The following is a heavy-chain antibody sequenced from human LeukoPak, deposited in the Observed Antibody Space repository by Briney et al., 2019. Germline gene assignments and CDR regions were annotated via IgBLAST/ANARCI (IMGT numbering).Heavy chain of an antibody. D-gene: IGHD3-10*01. Sequence: SETLSLTCTVSGGSISSSSYYWAWIRQPPGMGLEWIGSNYYSGSTYQNPSIKSRLSISVDTSKNQFSLKLSSVTAADTAVYYCARVSKGSGTYYFDNWGQGTLVTVSP. CDR1: GGSISSSSYY. V-gene: IGHV4-39*07. CDR3: ARVSKGSGTYYFDN. J-gene: IGHJ4*02. CDR2: NYYSGST.